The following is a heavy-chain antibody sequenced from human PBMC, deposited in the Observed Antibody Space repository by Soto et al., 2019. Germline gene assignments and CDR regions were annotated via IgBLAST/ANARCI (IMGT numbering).Heavy chain of an antibody. Sequence: QVQLVQSGAEVKTPGASVKVSCKASAYTFTSYDINWVRQATGQGLEWMGWMNPNSGNTGYAQKCQGRVTMTSTTSTSTAYMELSSLRSEDTAVYYCATSTNDYGDRHWGQGTLVTVSS. J-gene: IGHJ4*02. D-gene: IGHD4-17*01. CDR3: ATSTNDYGDRH. V-gene: IGHV1-8*01. CDR1: AYTFTSYD. CDR2: MNPNSGNT.